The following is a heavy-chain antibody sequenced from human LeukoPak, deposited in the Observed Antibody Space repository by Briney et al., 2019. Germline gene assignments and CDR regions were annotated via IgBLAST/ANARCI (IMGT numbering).Heavy chain of an antibody. CDR2: IYTTGST. Sequence: SETLSLTCIVSGGSISNYYWSWIRQPAGKGLEWIGRIYTTGSTNYNPSLKSRLTMSVDTSKNQLSLKLRSVTAADTAVYFCARGRVSSSTWYSTYYYYFYMDVWGKGTTVTVSS. J-gene: IGHJ6*03. CDR3: ARGRVSSSTWYSTYYYYFYMDV. V-gene: IGHV4-4*07. D-gene: IGHD6-13*01. CDR1: GGSISNYY.